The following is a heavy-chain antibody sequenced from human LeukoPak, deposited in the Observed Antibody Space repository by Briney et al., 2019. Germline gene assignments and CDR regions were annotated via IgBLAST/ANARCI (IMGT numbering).Heavy chain of an antibody. CDR2: NGGST. D-gene: IGHD5-12*01. V-gene: IGHV4-39*07. J-gene: IGHJ4*02. Sequence: PSETLSLNCTVSGGSVSRNSDYWGWIRQPPGKGLEWIGSNGGSTYYNPSLKSRVTISVNTSKNQFSLKLSSVTAADTAVYYCARGGSGYDSDYWGQGTLVTVSS. CDR3: ARGGSGYDSDY. CDR1: GGSVSRNSDY.